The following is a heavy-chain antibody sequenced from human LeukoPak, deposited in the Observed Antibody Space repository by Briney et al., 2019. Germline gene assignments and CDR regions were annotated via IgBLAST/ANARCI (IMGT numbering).Heavy chain of an antibody. CDR3: ARGYSTSWTYYFDY. D-gene: IGHD6-13*01. CDR2: IYGNT. CDR1: DGAITGYY. V-gene: IGHV4-59*01. Sequence: SETLSLTCTVSDGAITGYYLGWIRQPPGKGLEWIGHIYGNTNYNPSLKSRVTISVDTSKNHLSLKMNSVTAADTAVYYCARGYSTSWTYYFDYWGQGALVTVSS. J-gene: IGHJ4*02.